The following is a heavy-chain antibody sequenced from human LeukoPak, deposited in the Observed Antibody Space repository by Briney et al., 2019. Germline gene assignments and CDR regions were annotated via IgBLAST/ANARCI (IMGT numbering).Heavy chain of an antibody. J-gene: IGHJ4*02. D-gene: IGHD3-9*01. V-gene: IGHV1-18*01. CDR2: ISAYNGNT. Sequence: ASVKVSCKASGYTFTSYGFSWVRQAPGQGLEWMGWISAYNGNTNYAQKLQGSVTMTTDTSTSTAYMELRSLRSDDTAVYYCAREYPVLTGYYNPNYFDYWGQGTLVTVSS. CDR1: GYTFTSYG. CDR3: AREYPVLTGYYNPNYFDY.